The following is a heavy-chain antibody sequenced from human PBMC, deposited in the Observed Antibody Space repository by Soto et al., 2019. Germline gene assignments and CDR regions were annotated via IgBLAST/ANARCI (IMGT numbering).Heavy chain of an antibody. V-gene: IGHV3-23*01. D-gene: IGHD2-15*01. J-gene: IGHJ3*01. CDR2: TSGSGGST. CDR3: ASLYCSGGCCEADAFDV. CDR1: GLTFRNFA. Sequence: EAQLSESGGGLIQPGGSLRLSCVASGLTFRNFAMNWVRQAPGKGLEWVSGTSGSGGSTSYGDSVKGRFIISRDNSKSTLYLQMNSLRVEDTAVYYCASLYCSGGCCEADAFDVWGPGTRVTVSS.